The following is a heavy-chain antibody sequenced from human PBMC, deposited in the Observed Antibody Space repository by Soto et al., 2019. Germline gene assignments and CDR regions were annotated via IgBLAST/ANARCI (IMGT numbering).Heavy chain of an antibody. Sequence: QVQLVQSGAEVKKPGASVKVSCKASRYTFTGYYMHWVPQAPGQGLEWMGWINPNNGDTKYAQKFQGRVTMTRATYISTAYMELSGLRSDDTAVYYCVSPWNYWGQGTLVTVSS. J-gene: IGHJ4*02. V-gene: IGHV1-2*02. CDR1: RYTFTGYY. CDR2: INPNNGDT. CDR3: VSPWNY. D-gene: IGHD1-1*01.